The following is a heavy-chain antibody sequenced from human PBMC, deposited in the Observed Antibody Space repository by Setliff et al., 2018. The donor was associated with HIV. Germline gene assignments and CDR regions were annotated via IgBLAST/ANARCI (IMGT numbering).Heavy chain of an antibody. D-gene: IGHD4-17*01. Sequence: SETLSLTCTVSGGSINTYYWSWIRQSPGKGLEWLGYIYYSGSTTYNPSLKSRVTMSIDTSKNQFSLKLRSVTEADTAVYYCARDPPGYGDSNDYWGQGTLVTVSS. CDR1: GGSINTYY. CDR2: IYYSGST. CDR3: ARDPPGYGDSNDY. V-gene: IGHV4-59*01. J-gene: IGHJ4*02.